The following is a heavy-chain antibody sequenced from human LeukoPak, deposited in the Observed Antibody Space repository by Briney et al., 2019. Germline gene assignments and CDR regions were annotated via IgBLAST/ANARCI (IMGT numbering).Heavy chain of an antibody. J-gene: IGHJ4*02. CDR2: IYTSGST. CDR3: ARGPTTVTRAFDY. CDR1: GGSISIYY. D-gene: IGHD4-17*01. V-gene: IGHV4-4*07. Sequence: SETLSLTCTVSGGSISIYYWTWIRQPAGKGLEWIGRIYTSGSTNYNPSLKSRVTISVDTSKNQFSLKLSSVTAADTAVYYCARGPTTVTRAFDYWGQGTLVIVSS.